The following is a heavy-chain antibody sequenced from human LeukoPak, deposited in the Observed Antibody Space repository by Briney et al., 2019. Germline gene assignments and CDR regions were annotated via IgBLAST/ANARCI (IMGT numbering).Heavy chain of an antibody. CDR2: IRDNTDGGTT. Sequence: PGGSLILSCAASGFSFSTAWMSWVRQAPGKGLEWVGHIRDNTDGGTTDYAAPVKGRFTISRDDSENTLFLQMNSLRAEDTALYYCASAREYCGSAECYEYFQHWGQGTLVTVSS. J-gene: IGHJ1*01. CDR3: ASAREYCGSAECYEYFQH. V-gene: IGHV3-15*01. CDR1: GFSFSTAW. D-gene: IGHD2-21*01.